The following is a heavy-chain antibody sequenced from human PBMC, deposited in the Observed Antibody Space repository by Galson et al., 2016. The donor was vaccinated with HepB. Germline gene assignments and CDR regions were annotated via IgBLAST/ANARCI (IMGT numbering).Heavy chain of an antibody. CDR3: ASYRYQVHWYFDL. J-gene: IGHJ2*01. Sequence: SETLSLTCAVSGGSISTDDWWTWVRLPPGKGLEWIGEVFQSGSTNYNPSLKSRVTISLDKSMNLFSLTLTSVTAADTAVYYCASYRYQVHWYFDLWGRGTPFTVSS. V-gene: IGHV4-4*02. CDR2: VFQSGST. CDR1: GGSISTDDW. D-gene: IGHD5-18*01.